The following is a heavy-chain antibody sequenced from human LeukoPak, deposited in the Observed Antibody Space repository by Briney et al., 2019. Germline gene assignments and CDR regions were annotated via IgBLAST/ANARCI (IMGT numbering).Heavy chain of an antibody. Sequence: SQTLSLTCTVSGGSISSGGYYWRWLRQHPGKGLEWIGYIYYSGSTYYNPSLKSRITISVDTSKNQFSLKLSSVTAADTAVYYCARGPSPKSRIAVAGNWFDPWGQGTLVTVSS. D-gene: IGHD6-19*01. V-gene: IGHV4-31*03. J-gene: IGHJ5*02. CDR2: IYYSGST. CDR3: ARGPSPKSRIAVAGNWFDP. CDR1: GGSISSGGYY.